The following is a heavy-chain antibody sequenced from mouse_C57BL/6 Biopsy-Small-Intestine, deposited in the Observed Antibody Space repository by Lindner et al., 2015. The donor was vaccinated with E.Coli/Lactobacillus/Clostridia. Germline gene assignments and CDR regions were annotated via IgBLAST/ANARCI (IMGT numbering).Heavy chain of an antibody. CDR1: GDTFSSYG. J-gene: IGHJ4*01. D-gene: IGHD6-1*01. Sequence: SVKVSCKASGDTFSSYGISWVRQAPGQGLEWMGGIIPIFGTANYAQKFQGRVTITADESTSTAYMDLSSLRSEDTAVYYCASAWSAYYADSWGQGTLVTVSS. V-gene: IGHV1-81*01. CDR2: IIPIFGTA. CDR3: ASAWSAYYADS.